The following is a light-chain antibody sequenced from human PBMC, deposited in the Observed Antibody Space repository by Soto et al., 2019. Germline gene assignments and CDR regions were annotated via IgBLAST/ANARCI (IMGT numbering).Light chain of an antibody. J-gene: IGLJ1*01. CDR3: CSSAPESTYV. CDR2: KGT. V-gene: IGLV2-23*01. Sequence: QSVLAQPASVSGSPGQLITISCIGTSSDVGAYDSVSWYQQHPHKAPQVIIYKGTQRPSGVSNRFSGSTSGNAASLAISGLQADDEADYFCCSSAPESTYVFGTGTKVTVL. CDR1: SSDVGAYDS.